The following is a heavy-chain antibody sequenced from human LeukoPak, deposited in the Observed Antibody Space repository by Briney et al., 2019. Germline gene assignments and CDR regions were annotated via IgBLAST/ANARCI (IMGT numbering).Heavy chain of an antibody. D-gene: IGHD5-18*01. J-gene: IGHJ4*02. CDR1: GFTFSDYW. CDR2: IQQDGSEK. V-gene: IGHV3-7*04. Sequence: GESLRLSCAASGFTFSDYWMSWVRQAPGKGLEWVANIQQDGSEKYYVDSVKGRFTISRDNAKKSLFLQMSRPRGEDTAVYYSARGRGFSYGIDFWGQGTLVTVSS. CDR3: ARGRGFSYGIDF.